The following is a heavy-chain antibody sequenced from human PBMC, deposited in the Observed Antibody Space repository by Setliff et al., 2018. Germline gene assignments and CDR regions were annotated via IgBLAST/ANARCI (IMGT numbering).Heavy chain of an antibody. CDR3: ARTGTYRYFDF. Sequence: KTSETLSLTCTVSGASIRGGSGGSFYWAWIRQPPGKGLEWIGSVLYSGTTFYNPSLKSPVTISVDTSNNQFSLNLKSVTAADTAVYFCARTGTYRYFDFWGQGTQVTVSS. J-gene: IGHJ4*02. CDR1: GASIRGGSGGSFY. D-gene: IGHD1-1*01. CDR2: VLYSGTT. V-gene: IGHV4-39*01.